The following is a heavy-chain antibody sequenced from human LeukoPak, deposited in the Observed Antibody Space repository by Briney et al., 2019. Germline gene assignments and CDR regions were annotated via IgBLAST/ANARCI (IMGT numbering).Heavy chain of an antibody. V-gene: IGHV1-46*01. CDR1: GYTFTSYY. D-gene: IGHD4-17*01. J-gene: IGHJ4*02. CDR2: INPSGGST. CDR3: ARAPLRIHSVDY. Sequence: GASVKVSCKASGYTFTSYYMHWVRQAPGQGLEWMGIINPSGGSTSYAQKFQGRVTMTRDTSTSTVYMELSSLRSVDTAVYYCARAPLRIHSVDYWGQGTLVTVSS.